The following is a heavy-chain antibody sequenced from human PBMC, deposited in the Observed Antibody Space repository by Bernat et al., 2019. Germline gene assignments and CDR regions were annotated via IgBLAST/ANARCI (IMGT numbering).Heavy chain of an antibody. V-gene: IGHV3-11*06. J-gene: IGHJ4*02. Sequence: QVQLVESGGGLVKPGGSLRLSCAASGFTFSDYYMSWIRQAPGKGLEWVSYISSSSSYTNYADSVKGRFTISRDNAKNSLYLQMNSLRAEDTAVYYCARDYDSSGYYFDYWGQGTLVTVSS. D-gene: IGHD3-22*01. CDR2: ISSSSSYT. CDR3: ARDYDSSGYYFDY. CDR1: GFTFSDYY.